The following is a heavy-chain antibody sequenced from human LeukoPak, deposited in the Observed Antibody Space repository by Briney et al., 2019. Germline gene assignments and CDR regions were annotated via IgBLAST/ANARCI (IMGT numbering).Heavy chain of an antibody. CDR1: GGSISSSSYY. CDR3: ARTLSYDSQFDY. J-gene: IGHJ4*02. D-gene: IGHD3-22*01. Sequence: SETLSLTCTVSGGSISSSSYYWGWIRQPPGKGLEWIGSIYYSGSTYYNPSLKSRVIISVDTSKNQFSLKLSSVTAADTAVYYCARTLSYDSQFDYWGQGTLVTVSS. CDR2: IYYSGST. V-gene: IGHV4-39*07.